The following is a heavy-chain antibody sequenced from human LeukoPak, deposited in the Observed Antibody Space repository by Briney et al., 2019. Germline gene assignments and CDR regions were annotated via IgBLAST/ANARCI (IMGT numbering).Heavy chain of an antibody. CDR1: GGSFSGYY. Sequence: SETLSLTCAVYGGSFSGYYWSWIRQPPGKGLEWIGEINHSGSTNYNPSLKSRVTISVDTSKNQFSLKLSSVTAADTAVHYCARVMGAFMITFGGVSPTNYFDYWGQGTLVTVSS. CDR2: INHSGST. D-gene: IGHD3-16*01. CDR3: ARVMGAFMITFGGVSPTNYFDY. V-gene: IGHV4-34*01. J-gene: IGHJ4*02.